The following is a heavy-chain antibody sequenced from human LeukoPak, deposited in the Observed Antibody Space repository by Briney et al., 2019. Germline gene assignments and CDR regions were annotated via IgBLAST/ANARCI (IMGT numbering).Heavy chain of an antibody. D-gene: IGHD3-10*01. Sequence: GASVKVSSKASGYSFTSYGLSWVRQAPGQGLEWMGWISIYNGNTNYTQKLQGRLTMTRDTSTSTAYMELRGLKSDDTAIYYCARELYASGLGDYWGQGTLVTVSS. CDR1: GYSFTSYG. CDR2: ISIYNGNT. V-gene: IGHV1-18*01. CDR3: ARELYASGLGDY. J-gene: IGHJ4*02.